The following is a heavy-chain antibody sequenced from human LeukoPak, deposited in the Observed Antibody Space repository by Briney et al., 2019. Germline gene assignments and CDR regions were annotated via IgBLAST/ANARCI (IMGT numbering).Heavy chain of an antibody. CDR3: AREVPIENSSWYRYYYYYYMDV. V-gene: IGHV4-59*11. CDR2: ISYIGST. CDR1: DASISGHY. Sequence: SETLSLTCSVSDASISGHYLTWIRQPPGKGLEWIGYISYIGSTNYNPSLKSRVTMSVDTSKNQFSLKLSSVTAADTAVYYCAREVPIENSSWYRYYYYYYMDVWGKGTTVTVSS. J-gene: IGHJ6*03. D-gene: IGHD6-13*01.